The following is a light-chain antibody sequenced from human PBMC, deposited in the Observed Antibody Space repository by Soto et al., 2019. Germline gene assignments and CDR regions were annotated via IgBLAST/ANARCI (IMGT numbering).Light chain of an antibody. CDR2: AAS. J-gene: IGKJ1*01. CDR3: QQFNTYPRT. CDR1: QGINNF. Sequence: AIQGINNFLAWYQQKPGKAPKLLIFAASTLQSGVPSRFSGSGSGTDFSLTISSLQPEDFAIYYCQQFNTYPRTFGQGTKVDIK. V-gene: IGKV1-9*01.